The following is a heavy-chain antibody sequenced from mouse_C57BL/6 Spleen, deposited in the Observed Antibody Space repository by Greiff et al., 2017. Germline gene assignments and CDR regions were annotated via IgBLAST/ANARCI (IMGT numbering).Heavy chain of an antibody. Sequence: VQLQQSGPELVKPGASVKISCKASGYAFSSSWMNWVKQRPGKGLEWIGRIYPGDGDTNYNGKFKGKATLTADKSSSTAYMQLSSLTSEVSAVYFCASWSGAYWGQGTLVTVSA. CDR1: GYAFSSSW. CDR2: IYPGDGDT. J-gene: IGHJ3*01. CDR3: ASWSGAY. V-gene: IGHV1-82*01.